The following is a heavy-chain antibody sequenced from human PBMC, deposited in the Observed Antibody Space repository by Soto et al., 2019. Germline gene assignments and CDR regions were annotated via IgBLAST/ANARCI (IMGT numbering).Heavy chain of an antibody. D-gene: IGHD6-13*01. J-gene: IGHJ3*02. Sequence: ASVKVSCKASGYTFTSYAMHWVRQAPGQRLEWMGWINAGNGNTKYSQKFQGRVTITRDTSASTAYMELSSLRSEDTAVYYCAREKRRIAAAGMHRGDAFDIWGQGTMVTVSS. CDR2: INAGNGNT. V-gene: IGHV1-3*01. CDR1: GYTFTSYA. CDR3: AREKRRIAAAGMHRGDAFDI.